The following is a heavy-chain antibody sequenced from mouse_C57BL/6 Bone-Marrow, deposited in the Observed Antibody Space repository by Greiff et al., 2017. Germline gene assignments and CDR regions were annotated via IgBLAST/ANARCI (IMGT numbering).Heavy chain of an antibody. CDR1: GFTFSSYT. J-gene: IGHJ3*01. CDR2: ISGGGGNT. V-gene: IGHV5-9*01. CDR3: AGHAHDGYYVPFAY. Sequence: EVMLVESGGGLVKPGGSLKLSCAASGFTFSSYTMSWVRQTPEKRLEWVATISGGGGNTYYPDSVKGRFTISRDTAKNTLYLQMSSLRSEDTALYCCAGHAHDGYYVPFAYGGQGTLGTVAA. D-gene: IGHD2-3*01.